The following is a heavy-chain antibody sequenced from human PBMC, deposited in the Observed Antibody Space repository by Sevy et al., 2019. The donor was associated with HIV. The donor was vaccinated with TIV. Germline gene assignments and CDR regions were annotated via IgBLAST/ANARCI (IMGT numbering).Heavy chain of an antibody. V-gene: IGHV3-33*08. CDR3: VSGASIVAVGNLAY. CDR2: IWYDGSSK. J-gene: IGHJ4*02. Sequence: GGSLRLSCGASGFIFSTYGMHWVRQAPGKGLEWVALIWYDGSSKYYADSVQGRFTISRDNSKNTLDLQMNSLRAEDTAVYYCVSGASIVAVGNLAYWGQGTLVTVSS. D-gene: IGHD6-13*01. CDR1: GFIFSTYG.